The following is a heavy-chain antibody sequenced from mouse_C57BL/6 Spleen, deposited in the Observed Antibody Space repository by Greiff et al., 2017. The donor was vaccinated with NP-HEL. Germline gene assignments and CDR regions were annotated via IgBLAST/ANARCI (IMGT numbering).Heavy chain of an antibody. CDR3: ARCYDYDEGYYAMDY. CDR1: GYTFTSYD. D-gene: IGHD2-4*01. V-gene: IGHV1-85*01. J-gene: IGHJ4*01. CDR2: IYPRDGST. Sequence: QVQLQQSGPELVKPGASVKLSCKASGYTFTSYDINWVKQRPGQGLEWIGWIYPRDGSTKYNEKFKGKATLTVDTSSSTAYMELHSLTSEDSAVYFCARCYDYDEGYYAMDYWGQGTSVTVSS.